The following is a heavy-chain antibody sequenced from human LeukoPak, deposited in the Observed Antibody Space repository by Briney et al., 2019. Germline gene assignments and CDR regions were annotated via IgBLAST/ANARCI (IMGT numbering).Heavy chain of an antibody. D-gene: IGHD5-12*01. CDR2: ISSSSSYI. CDR1: GFTFSSYS. Sequence: GGSLRLSCAASGFTFSSYSMNWVRQAPGKGLEWVSSISSSSSYIYYADSVKGRFTISRDNSKNTLYLQMNSLRAEDTAVYYCAKDGAERGYSGYDLGFDYWGQGTLVTVSS. V-gene: IGHV3-21*01. J-gene: IGHJ4*02. CDR3: AKDGAERGYSGYDLGFDY.